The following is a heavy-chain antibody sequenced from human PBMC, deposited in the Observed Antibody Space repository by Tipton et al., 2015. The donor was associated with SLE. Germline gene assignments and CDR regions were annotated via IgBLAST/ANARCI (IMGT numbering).Heavy chain of an antibody. Sequence: TLSLTCAVYGGSFSIYYWSWIRQPPGKGLEWIGEINHSGSTNYNPSLKSRVTISVDTSKNQFSLKLSSVTAADTAVYYCAREPVYYYYYMDVWGKGTTVTVSS. J-gene: IGHJ6*03. CDR1: GGSFSIYY. CDR3: AREPVYYYYYMDV. CDR2: INHSGST. V-gene: IGHV4-34*01.